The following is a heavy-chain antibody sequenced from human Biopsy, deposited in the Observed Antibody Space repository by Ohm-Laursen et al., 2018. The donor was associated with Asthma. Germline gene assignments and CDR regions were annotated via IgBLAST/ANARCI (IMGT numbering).Heavy chain of an antibody. J-gene: IGHJ4*02. CDR2: ISYTGSA. V-gene: IGHV4-39*01. Sequence: SDTLSLTCTVSGGSMSSSSYYWGWIRQPPGKGLEWMGSISYTGSAYHNPSLKSRPTISVDTSKNHFSRKLISVTAADTAVYYCARHWDWGSFFDYWGQGTPVTVSS. CDR1: GGSMSSSSYY. CDR3: ARHWDWGSFFDY. D-gene: IGHD7-27*01.